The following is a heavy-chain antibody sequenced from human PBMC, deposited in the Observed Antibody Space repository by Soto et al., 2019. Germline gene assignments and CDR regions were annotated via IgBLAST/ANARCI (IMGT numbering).Heavy chain of an antibody. CDR1: GFTFSSYA. V-gene: IGHV3-23*01. CDR3: AKDLLFCSSTSCPFDY. CDR2: ISGSGGST. Sequence: GGSLRLSCAASGFTFSSYAMSWVRQAPGKGLEWVSAISGSGGSTYYADSVKGRFTISRDNSKNTLYLQMNSLRAEDTAVYYCAKDLLFCSSTSCPFDYWGQGTLVTVSS. J-gene: IGHJ4*02. D-gene: IGHD2-2*01.